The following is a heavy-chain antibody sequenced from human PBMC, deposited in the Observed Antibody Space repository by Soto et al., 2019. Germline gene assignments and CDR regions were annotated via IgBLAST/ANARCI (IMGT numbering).Heavy chain of an antibody. J-gene: IGHJ6*02. CDR1: GYTFTSYD. V-gene: IGHV1-8*01. D-gene: IGHD2-8*01. CDR3: AIFRPDCTNGVCYYSYGMDV. CDR2: MNPNSGNT. Sequence: ASVKVSCKASGYTFTSYDINWVRQATGQGLEWMGWMNPNSGNTGYAQKFQGRVTMTRNTSISTAYMELSSLRSEETAVYYCAIFRPDCTNGVCYYSYGMDVWGQGTKVTVS.